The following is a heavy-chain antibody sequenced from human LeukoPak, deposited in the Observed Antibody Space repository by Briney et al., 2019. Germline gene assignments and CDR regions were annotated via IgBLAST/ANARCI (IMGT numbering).Heavy chain of an antibody. CDR3: TRSPRDGYLDSFDI. CDR1: GYSFTTYW. D-gene: IGHD5-24*01. CDR2: IYPGDSET. V-gene: IGHV5-51*01. J-gene: IGHJ3*02. Sequence: GESLKISCKGSGYSFTTYWIAWVRQMPGEGLKWMGIIYPGDSETRYSPSFQGQVTISVDKSITTAYLQWGSLKASDTAMYYCTRSPRDGYLDSFDIWGQGTMVTVSS.